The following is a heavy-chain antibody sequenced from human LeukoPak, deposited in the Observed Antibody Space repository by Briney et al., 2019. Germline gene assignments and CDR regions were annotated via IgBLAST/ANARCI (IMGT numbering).Heavy chain of an antibody. D-gene: IGHD2-2*01. J-gene: IGHJ4*02. CDR1: GFTFSSYG. V-gene: IGHV3-33*01. Sequence: GGSLRLSCAASGFTFSSYGMHWVRQIPGKGLEWVAVIWYDGSVTYYADSVKGRFTISRDTSMNTLYLQMNSLRAEDTALYYCARGTRRVGDYFDSWGQGTLVTVSS. CDR2: IWYDGSVT. CDR3: ARGTRRVGDYFDS.